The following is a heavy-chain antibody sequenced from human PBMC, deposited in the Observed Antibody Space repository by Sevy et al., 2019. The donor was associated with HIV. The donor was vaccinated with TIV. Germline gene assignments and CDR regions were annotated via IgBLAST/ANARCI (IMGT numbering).Heavy chain of an antibody. V-gene: IGHV3-53*01. CDR3: ARLVSFVELGNWFDP. CDR1: GFTVSSDY. D-gene: IGHD3-10*01. J-gene: IGHJ5*02. CDR2: IYSDGST. Sequence: GGSLRLSCAASGFTVSSDYMSWVRQASGKGLEWVSVIYSDGSTHYADSVKGRFTISRDNSKNTLYLQMNRMRAEDTAVYYCARLVSFVELGNWFDPWGQGTLVTVSS.